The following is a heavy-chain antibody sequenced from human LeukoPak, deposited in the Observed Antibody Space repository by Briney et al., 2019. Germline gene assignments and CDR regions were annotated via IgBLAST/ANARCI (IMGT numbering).Heavy chain of an antibody. J-gene: IGHJ4*02. CDR2: IYHSGST. Sequence: PSETLSLTCTVSGGSISSISYYWGWIRQPPGKGLEWIGSIYHSGSTYYNPSLKSRVTISVDTSKNQFSLKLSSVTAADTAVYYCARRRDTAMVLFFDYWGQGTLVTVSS. V-gene: IGHV4-39*07. CDR3: ARRRDTAMVLFFDY. CDR1: GGSISSISYY. D-gene: IGHD5-18*01.